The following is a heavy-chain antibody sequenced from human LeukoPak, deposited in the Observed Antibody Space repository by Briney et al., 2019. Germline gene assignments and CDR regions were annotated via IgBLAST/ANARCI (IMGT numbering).Heavy chain of an antibody. CDR2: IKPDGSDT. J-gene: IGHJ4*02. Sequence: GGSLRLSCAASGFTFSTYSMHWVRQAPGKGLVWVSYIKPDGSDTTYADSVKGRFTISRDNAKNTQYLQMNSLRAEDTSVYYCAKKITYYYESSGSDWGQGTLVTVSS. D-gene: IGHD3-22*01. CDR1: GFTFSTYS. CDR3: AKKITYYYESSGSD. V-gene: IGHV3-74*01.